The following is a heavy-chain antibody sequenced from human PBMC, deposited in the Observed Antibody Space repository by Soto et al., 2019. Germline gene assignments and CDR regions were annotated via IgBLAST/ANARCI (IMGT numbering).Heavy chain of an antibody. J-gene: IGHJ2*01. CDR3: AREGGLVVTPAWDFDL. CDR1: GFTFSSYA. V-gene: IGHV3-30-3*01. Sequence: QVQLVESGGGVVQPGRSLRLSCAASGFTFSSYAMHWVRQAPGKGLEWVAVISYDGSNKYYADSVKGRFTIYRDNSKNTLYLQMNSLRAEDTAVYYCAREGGLVVTPAWDFDLWGRGTLVTVSS. CDR2: ISYDGSNK. D-gene: IGHD2-15*01.